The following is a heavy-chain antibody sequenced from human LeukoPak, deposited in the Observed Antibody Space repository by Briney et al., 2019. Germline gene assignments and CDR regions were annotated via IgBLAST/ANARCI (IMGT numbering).Heavy chain of an antibody. D-gene: IGHD2-15*01. CDR3: ARDNCSGGSCYSDY. V-gene: IGHV4-31*01. J-gene: IGHJ4*02. CDR2: IHYSGST. CDR1: GGSINNNNYY. Sequence: TLSLSCTVSGGSINNNNYYWSWIRQHPGQGLEWIGYIHYSGSTFYNPSLKSQLTISVDTSNNQFSLKLTSVTAADTAVYYCARDNCSGGSCYSDYWGQGTVVTVSS.